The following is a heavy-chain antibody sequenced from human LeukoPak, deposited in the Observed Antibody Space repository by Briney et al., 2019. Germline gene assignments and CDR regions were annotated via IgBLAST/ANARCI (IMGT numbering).Heavy chain of an antibody. CDR3: AKRAVTTAAYLWFDH. CDR1: GGSISSNY. Sequence: PSETLSLTCTVSGGSISSNYWGWIRQPPGKGLEWLGYIYSSGSTNYNPSLKSRLTISVDTSKNQFSLKLSSVTAADTAVYYCAKRAVTTAAYLWFDHWGQGTLVTVSS. CDR2: IYSSGST. J-gene: IGHJ5*02. V-gene: IGHV4-59*08. D-gene: IGHD2-2*01.